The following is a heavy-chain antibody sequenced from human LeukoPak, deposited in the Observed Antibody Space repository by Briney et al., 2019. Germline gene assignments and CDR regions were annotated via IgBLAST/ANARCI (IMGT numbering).Heavy chain of an antibody. J-gene: IGHJ4*02. D-gene: IGHD6-19*01. Sequence: SETLSLTCTVSGGSISSYYWNWVRQPAGKGLEWIGRIYTSGSTNYNPSLKSRVTMSVDTSKNQFSLKLSSVTAADTAVCYCARGVEQWLVPYFDYWGQGTLVTVSS. CDR2: IYTSGST. CDR3: ARGVEQWLVPYFDY. V-gene: IGHV4-4*07. CDR1: GGSISSYY.